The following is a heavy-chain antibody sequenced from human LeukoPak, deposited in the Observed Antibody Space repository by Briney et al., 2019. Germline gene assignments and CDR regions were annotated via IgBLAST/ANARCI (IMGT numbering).Heavy chain of an antibody. J-gene: IGHJ4*02. D-gene: IGHD3-3*01. CDR1: GFTFSKYG. Sequence: GGSLRLSCAASGFTFSKYGLSWVRQAPWKGLEWGSGITGSGGSTYYADSVKGRFTISRDNSKNTLYLQMNSLRAEDTAIYYCARDERLLSFLKWGQGTLVTVSS. V-gene: IGHV3-23*01. CDR3: ARDERLLSFLK. CDR2: ITGSGGST.